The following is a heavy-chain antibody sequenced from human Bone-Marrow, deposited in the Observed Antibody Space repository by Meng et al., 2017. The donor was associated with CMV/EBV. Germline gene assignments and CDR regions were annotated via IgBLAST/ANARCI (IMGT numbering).Heavy chain of an antibody. CDR1: GYSISSGYY. J-gene: IGHJ6*02. V-gene: IGHV3-21*01. CDR2: ISSSSSYI. Sequence: ETLSLTCTVSGYSISSGYYWGWIRQPPGKGLEWVSSISSSSSYIYYADSVKGRFTISRDNAKNSLYLQMNSLRAEDTAVYYCARDRGGWEIVVVPATLYYYGMDVWGQGTTVTVSS. D-gene: IGHD2-2*01. CDR3: ARDRGGWEIVVVPATLYYYGMDV.